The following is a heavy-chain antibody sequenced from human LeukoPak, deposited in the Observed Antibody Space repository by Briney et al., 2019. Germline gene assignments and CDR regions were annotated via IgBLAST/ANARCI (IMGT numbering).Heavy chain of an antibody. CDR3: ARDKAVTTEVTQHFQH. D-gene: IGHD4-23*01. CDR2: ISAYNGYT. CDR1: GYTCTSYG. V-gene: IGHV1-18*01. Sequence: SVKVSCKASGYTCTSYGISWVQQAPGQGLGWMGWISAYNGYTDYAQKFQFRVTMTTDTSTSTAYMELRSLRSDDTAVYYCARDKAVTTEVTQHFQHWGQGTLVTVSS. J-gene: IGHJ1*01.